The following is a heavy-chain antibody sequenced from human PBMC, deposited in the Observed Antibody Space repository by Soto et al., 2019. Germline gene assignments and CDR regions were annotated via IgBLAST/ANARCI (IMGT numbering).Heavy chain of an antibody. CDR2: AYYSGST. Sequence: SSETLSLTCTVSGGSISHYYWIWIRQSPGKGLEWIGYAYYSGSTDYNPSLKSRVTMSVDTSKNQVSLKLNSVTTADTAVYYCARDRSTYGGGGTGEVKENWFDPWGPGTLVTV. D-gene: IGHD2-8*01. J-gene: IGHJ5*02. V-gene: IGHV4-59*01. CDR1: GGSISHYY. CDR3: ARDRSTYGGGGTGEVKENWFDP.